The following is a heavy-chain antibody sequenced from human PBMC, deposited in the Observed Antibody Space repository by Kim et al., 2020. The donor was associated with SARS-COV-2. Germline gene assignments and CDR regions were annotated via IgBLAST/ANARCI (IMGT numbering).Heavy chain of an antibody. CDR2: IIPILGIA. CDR3: ARVSFVAGTWDYYYYGMDV. V-gene: IGHV1-69*04. Sequence: SVKVSCKASGGTFSSYAISWVRQAPGQGLEWMGRIIPILGIANYAQKFQGRVTITADKSTSTAYMELSSLRSEDTAVYYCARVSFVAGTWDYYYYGMDVWGQGTTVTVSS. J-gene: IGHJ6*02. CDR1: GGTFSSYA. D-gene: IGHD6-19*01.